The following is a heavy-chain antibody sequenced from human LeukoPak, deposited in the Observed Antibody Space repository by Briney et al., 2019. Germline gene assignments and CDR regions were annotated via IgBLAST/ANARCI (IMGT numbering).Heavy chain of an antibody. CDR3: ARDSSGWAFDP. CDR2: INSDGSST. J-gene: IGHJ5*02. D-gene: IGHD6-19*01. CDR1: GFTFSSYW. Sequence: PGGSLRLSCAASGFTFSSYWMHWVRQPPGKGLVWVSRINSDGSSTSYADSVKGRFTISKDNAKNTLYLQMNSLRAEDTAVYYCARDSSGWAFDPWGQGTLVTVSS. V-gene: IGHV3-74*01.